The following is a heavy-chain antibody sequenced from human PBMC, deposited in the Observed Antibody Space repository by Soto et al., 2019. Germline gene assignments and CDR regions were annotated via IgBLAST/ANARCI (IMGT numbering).Heavy chain of an antibody. Sequence: GASVKVSWKASGYIFNKYGFNWVRQAPGQGLEWMGRISAFNGYTNLAQKFQGRLTLTTDASTNTAYMELSSLRSGDTATYFCARGRAVVAPAGTPDAFDVWGQGTMVTVS. J-gene: IGHJ3*01. CDR1: GYIFNKYG. D-gene: IGHD6-13*01. V-gene: IGHV1-18*01. CDR2: ISAFNGYT. CDR3: ARGRAVVAPAGTPDAFDV.